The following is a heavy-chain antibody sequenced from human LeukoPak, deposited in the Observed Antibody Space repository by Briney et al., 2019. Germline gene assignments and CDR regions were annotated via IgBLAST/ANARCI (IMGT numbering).Heavy chain of an antibody. CDR2: IYSSGNT. CDR3: AIHDYGDRDAFDI. D-gene: IGHD4-17*01. V-gene: IGHV4-61*02. J-gene: IGHJ3*02. CDR1: GGSISSGTYY. Sequence: SETLSLTCTVSGGSISSGTYYWSWIRQPAGKGLEWIGRIYSSGNTRYNPSLESRVTISVDTSKNQFSLKLSSVTAADTAVYYCAIHDYGDRDAFDIWGQGTMVTVSS.